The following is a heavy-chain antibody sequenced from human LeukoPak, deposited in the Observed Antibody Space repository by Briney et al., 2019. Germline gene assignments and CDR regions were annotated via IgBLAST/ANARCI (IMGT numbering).Heavy chain of an antibody. Sequence: GGSLRLSCAASGFTFSSYAMSWVRQAPGKGLEWVSAISGSGISTHHADSVKGRFTISRDNSKNTLYLQMNSLRAEDTAVYYCVKSPLNLGYCSGGSCHYFDYWGQGTLVTVSS. J-gene: IGHJ4*02. CDR1: GFTFSSYA. V-gene: IGHV3-23*01. CDR3: VKSPLNLGYCSGGSCHYFDY. D-gene: IGHD2-15*01. CDR2: ISGSGIST.